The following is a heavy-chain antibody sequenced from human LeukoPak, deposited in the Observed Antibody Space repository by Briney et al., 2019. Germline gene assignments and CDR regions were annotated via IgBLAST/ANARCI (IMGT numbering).Heavy chain of an antibody. J-gene: IGHJ6*02. V-gene: IGHV3-23*01. Sequence: GGSLRLSCAASGFTFSTYAVSWVRQAPGKGLEWGSDISGSGGSTYYADSVKGRFTISRDNSKDTVYLQMNSLRVDDTAVYYCAKSNREQLVRSYGLDVWGQGTTVTVSS. CDR3: AKSNREQLVRSYGLDV. CDR1: GFTFSTYA. CDR2: ISGSGGST. D-gene: IGHD6-13*01.